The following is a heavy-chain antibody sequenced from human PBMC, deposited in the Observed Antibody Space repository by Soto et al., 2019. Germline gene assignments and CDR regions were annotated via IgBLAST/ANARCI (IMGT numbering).Heavy chain of an antibody. V-gene: IGHV1-18*01. CDR2: ISAYNGDT. Sequence: ASVKVSCKASGYTFINYGISWVRQAPGQGLEWMGWISAYNGDTNYAQKFQGRVTMTTDTSTSTAYMELRSLRSDDSAVYYCARDTYCSGGTCYPNFDYWGQGTLVTVSS. CDR3: ARDTYCSGGTCYPNFDY. J-gene: IGHJ4*02. CDR1: GYTFINYG. D-gene: IGHD2-15*01.